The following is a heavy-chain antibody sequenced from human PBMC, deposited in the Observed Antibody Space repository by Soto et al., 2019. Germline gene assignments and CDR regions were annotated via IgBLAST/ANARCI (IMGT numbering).Heavy chain of an antibody. Sequence: GGSLRLSCAAFGFSFSIHSMTWVRQAPGKGLEWVSFISSSNTYIYYAESVQGRFTISRDNAKNTLYLQMNSLRPEDTAVYYCAKDETLPNWSHSLLDYWGQGALVTVYS. CDR3: AKDETLPNWSHSLLDY. CDR1: GFSFSIHS. V-gene: IGHV3-21*01. CDR2: ISSSNTYI. J-gene: IGHJ4*02. D-gene: IGHD1-1*01.